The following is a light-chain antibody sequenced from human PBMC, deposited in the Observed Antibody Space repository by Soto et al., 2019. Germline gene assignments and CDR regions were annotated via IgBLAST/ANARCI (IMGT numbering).Light chain of an antibody. J-gene: IGKJ3*01. CDR1: QGISIA. CDR2: DAS. V-gene: IGKV1-13*02. CDR3: LQFNSLMFT. Sequence: AIQLTQSPSSLSASVGERVTINCRASQGISIALAWYQQKPGKAPKLLIYDASSLESGVPSRFSGSGSGTDFTLTISSLQPEDFATYYCLQFNSLMFTFGPGTKVDIK.